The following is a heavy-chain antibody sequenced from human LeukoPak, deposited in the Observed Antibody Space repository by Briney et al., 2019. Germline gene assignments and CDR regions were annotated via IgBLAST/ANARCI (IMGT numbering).Heavy chain of an antibody. J-gene: IGHJ4*02. D-gene: IGHD5-12*01. Sequence: SETLSLTCTVSGGSISSYYWSWIRQPPGKGLEWIGYIYYSGSTNYNPSLKSRVTISVDTSKNQFSPKLSSVTAADTAVYYCARASQVVATIWGGYYFDYWGQGTLVTVSS. V-gene: IGHV4-59*12. CDR1: GGSISSYY. CDR2: IYYSGST. CDR3: ARASQVVATIWGGYYFDY.